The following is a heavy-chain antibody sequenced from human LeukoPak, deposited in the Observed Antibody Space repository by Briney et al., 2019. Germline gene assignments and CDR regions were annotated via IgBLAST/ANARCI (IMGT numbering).Heavy chain of an antibody. CDR2: IYSGGST. V-gene: IGHV3-53*01. CDR3: ARVDYCSGGSCYYFDY. J-gene: IGHJ4*02. Sequence: PGGSLRLSCAASGFTVSSNYMSWVRQAPGKGLEWVSVIYSGGSTYYADSVKGRFTISRDNSKNTLYLQMNSLRAEDTAVYYCARVDYCSGGSCYYFDYWGQGTLVTVSS. D-gene: IGHD2-15*01. CDR1: GFTVSSNY.